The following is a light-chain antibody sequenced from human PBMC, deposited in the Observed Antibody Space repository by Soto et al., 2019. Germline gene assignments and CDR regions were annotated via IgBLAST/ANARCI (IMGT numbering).Light chain of an antibody. CDR2: EGS. J-gene: IGLJ1*01. Sequence: QSVLTQTASVSGSPGQSITISCTGTSSDVGTYNLVSWYQHHPGEAPRLMIYEGSKRPSGVSDRFSGSKSGNTASLTISGLQAEDEADYHCCSYAGIGTFVFGTGTKLTVL. V-gene: IGLV2-23*01. CDR1: SSDVGTYNL. CDR3: CSYAGIGTFV.